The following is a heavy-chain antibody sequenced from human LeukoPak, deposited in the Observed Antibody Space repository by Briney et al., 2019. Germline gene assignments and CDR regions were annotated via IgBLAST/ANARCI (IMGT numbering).Heavy chain of an antibody. CDR1: GFTFSSYG. CDR2: ISYDGSNK. CDR3: AKDLITMVRGPFDY. Sequence: GGSLRLSCAASGFTFSSYGMHWVRQTPGKGLEWVAAISYDGSNKYYADSVKGRFTISRDNSRNTLYLQMNSLRAEDTAVYYCAKDLITMVRGPFDYWGQGTLVTVSS. V-gene: IGHV3-30*18. J-gene: IGHJ4*02. D-gene: IGHD3-10*01.